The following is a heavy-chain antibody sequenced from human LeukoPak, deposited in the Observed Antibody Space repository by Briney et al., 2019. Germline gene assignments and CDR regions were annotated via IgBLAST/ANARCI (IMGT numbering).Heavy chain of an antibody. V-gene: IGHV3-30*02. D-gene: IGHD3-10*01. Sequence: GSLRLSCAASGFTFSTYGMHWVRQAPGKGLEWVAFIRYDGSNKYYADSVKGRFTISRDSSKNTLYLQMNSLRAEDTAVYYCAKDFTRGTRFGKIPHYFDYWGRGTLVTVSS. CDR1: GFTFSTYG. CDR2: IRYDGSNK. J-gene: IGHJ4*02. CDR3: AKDFTRGTRFGKIPHYFDY.